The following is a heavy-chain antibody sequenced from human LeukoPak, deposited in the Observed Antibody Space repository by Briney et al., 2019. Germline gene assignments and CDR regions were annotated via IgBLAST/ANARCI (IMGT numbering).Heavy chain of an antibody. J-gene: IGHJ4*02. D-gene: IGHD6-19*01. V-gene: IGHV1-18*01. CDR1: GYTFTDYG. CDR3: ARDIGSSSGWAAAY. Sequence: GASVKVSCKASGYTFTDYGISWVRQAPGQGFEWMGWMSAYNGNTNYAQRLQGRVTMTRDTSTSTAYPELRSLTSDDTAVYYCARDIGSSSGWAAAYWGQGTRVTVSS. CDR2: MSAYNGNT.